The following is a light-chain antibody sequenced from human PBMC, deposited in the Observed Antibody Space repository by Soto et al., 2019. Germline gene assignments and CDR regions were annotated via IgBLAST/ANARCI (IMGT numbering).Light chain of an antibody. J-gene: IGKJ1*01. CDR3: QQYNSYSRT. CDR1: QNSRDW. Sequence: DIEMTQSPSSLSGSVGAQLPISCRASQNSRDWVAWYQQKPGQAPKLLIYDASKLFPGVPSRFSGSGSGTEFTLTISSLQPDDFATYYCQQYNSYSRTFGQGTKVDIK. V-gene: IGKV1-5*01. CDR2: DAS.